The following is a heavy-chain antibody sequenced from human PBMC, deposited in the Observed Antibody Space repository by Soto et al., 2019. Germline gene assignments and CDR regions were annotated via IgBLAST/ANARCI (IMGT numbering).Heavy chain of an antibody. J-gene: IGHJ6*02. CDR3: ARRGSSSWLQLGESYGMDV. Sequence: PGESLKIFCKGSGYGFTSYWISWVRQMPGKGLEWMGRIDPSDSYTNYSPSFQGHVTISADKSISTAYLQWSSLKASDTAMYYCARRGSSSWLQLGESYGMDVWGQGTTVTVSS. V-gene: IGHV5-10-1*01. CDR2: IDPSDSYT. CDR1: GYGFTSYW. D-gene: IGHD6-13*01.